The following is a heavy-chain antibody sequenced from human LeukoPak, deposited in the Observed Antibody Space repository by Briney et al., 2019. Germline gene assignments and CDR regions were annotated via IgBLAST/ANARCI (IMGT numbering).Heavy chain of an antibody. CDR3: TTDPHVLLWFGESEGYYQH. J-gene: IGHJ1*01. CDR1: GFTFSSYG. V-gene: IGHV3-30*02. CDR2: IRYDGNNK. Sequence: GGSLRLSCAASGFTFSSYGMHWVRQAPGKGLEWVASIRYDGNNKYYADSVKGRFTISRDNSKNTLSLQMNSLKTEDTAVYYCTTDPHVLLWFGESEGYYQHWGQGTLVTVSS. D-gene: IGHD3-10*01.